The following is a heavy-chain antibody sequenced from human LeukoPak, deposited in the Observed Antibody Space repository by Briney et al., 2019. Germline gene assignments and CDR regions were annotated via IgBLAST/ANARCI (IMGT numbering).Heavy chain of an antibody. D-gene: IGHD6-6*01. CDR3: ARHQAPNWFDP. CDR2: INSDGSST. V-gene: IGHV3-74*01. J-gene: IGHJ5*02. Sequence: PGGSLRLSCAASGFTFSSYWMHWVRQXXGKXXXWVSRINSDGSSTNYADSVKGRFTISRDNAKNTLYLQMNSLRAEDTAVYYCARHQAPNWFDPWGQGTLVTVSS. CDR1: GFTFSSYW.